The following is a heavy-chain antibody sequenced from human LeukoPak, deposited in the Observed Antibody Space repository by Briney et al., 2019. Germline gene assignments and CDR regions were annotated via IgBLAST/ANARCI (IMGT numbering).Heavy chain of an antibody. CDR2: INHSGST. CDR3: ARDDLQLVRRLGGSTEYYYYYYMDV. V-gene: IGHV4-34*01. Sequence: SETLSLTCAVYGGSFSGYYWSWIRQPPGKGLEWIGEINHSGSTNYNPSLKSRVTISVDTSKNQFSLKLSSVTAADTAVYYCARDDLQLVRRLGGSTEYYYYYYMDVWGKGTTVTVSS. D-gene: IGHD6-13*01. CDR1: GGSFSGYY. J-gene: IGHJ6*03.